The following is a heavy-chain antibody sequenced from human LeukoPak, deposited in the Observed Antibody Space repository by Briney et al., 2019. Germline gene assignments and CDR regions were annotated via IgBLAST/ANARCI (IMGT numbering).Heavy chain of an antibody. J-gene: IGHJ1*01. Sequence: LPGGSLRHSFGASGFTFSSYLMHWVRQAPGKGLVWVSRIKSDGSTNYADSVKGRFTISRDNAKNTLSLQMNSLRAEDTGVYYCARAPSEIGGYCPDYFGYWGQGTLVTVSS. D-gene: IGHD2-21*01. V-gene: IGHV3-74*01. CDR1: GFTFSSYL. CDR2: IKSDGST. CDR3: ARAPSEIGGYCPDYFGY.